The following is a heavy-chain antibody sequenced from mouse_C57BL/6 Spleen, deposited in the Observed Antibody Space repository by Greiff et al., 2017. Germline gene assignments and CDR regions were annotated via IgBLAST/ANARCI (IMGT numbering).Heavy chain of an antibody. CDR3: ARSDYGSSYLY. Sequence: QVQLKQPGAELVKPGASVKMSCKASGYTFTSYWITWVKQRPGQGLEWIGDIYPGSGSTNYNEKFKSKATLTVDTSSSTAYMQLSSLTSEDSAVYYCARSDYGSSYLYWGQGTTLTVSS. D-gene: IGHD1-1*01. CDR2: IYPGSGST. V-gene: IGHV1-55*01. CDR1: GYTFTSYW. J-gene: IGHJ2*01.